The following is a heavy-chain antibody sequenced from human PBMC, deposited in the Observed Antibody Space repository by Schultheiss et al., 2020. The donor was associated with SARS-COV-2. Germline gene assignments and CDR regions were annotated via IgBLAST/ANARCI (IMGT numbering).Heavy chain of an antibody. J-gene: IGHJ4*02. CDR3: ARVHGGYSMFDS. CDR1: GYSISRDHY. V-gene: IGHV4-38-2*01. CDR2: MYRSGNA. Sequence: SETLSLTCAVPGYSISRDHYWGWIRQSPGMGLEWIASMYRSGNAYYNPSLKSRVTISLDTSKNHVSLKLTSVTAADTAVYYCARVHGGYSMFDSWGQGTLVTVSS. D-gene: IGHD4-17*01.